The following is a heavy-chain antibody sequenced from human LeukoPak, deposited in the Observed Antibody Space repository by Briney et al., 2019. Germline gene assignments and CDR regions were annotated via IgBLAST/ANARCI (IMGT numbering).Heavy chain of an antibody. CDR2: IYHSGST. CDR1: GGYISSSNW. J-gene: IGHJ4*02. Sequence: KTSGTLSLTCAVSGGYISSSNWWSWVRQPPGKVLEWIGEIYHSGSTNYNPSLKSRVTISVDKSKNQFSLKLSSVTAADTAVYYCATKPSYYYDSSGYSVDYWGQGTLVTVSS. D-gene: IGHD3-22*01. V-gene: IGHV4-4*02. CDR3: ATKPSYYYDSSGYSVDY.